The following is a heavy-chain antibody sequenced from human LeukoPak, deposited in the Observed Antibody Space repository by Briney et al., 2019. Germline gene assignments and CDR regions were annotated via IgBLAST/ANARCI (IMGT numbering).Heavy chain of an antibody. J-gene: IGHJ4*02. CDR3: ARPYYYDSSGYPSPWYFDY. D-gene: IGHD3-22*01. CDR2: ISAYNGNT. V-gene: IGHV1-18*01. CDR1: GSTFTSYG. Sequence: ASVKVSCKASGSTFTSYGISWVRQATRQGLEWMGWISAYNGNTNYAQKLQGRVTITTDTSTSTAYMELRSLRSGDTVVYYCARPYYYDSSGYPSPWYFDYSGQGTLVTVSS.